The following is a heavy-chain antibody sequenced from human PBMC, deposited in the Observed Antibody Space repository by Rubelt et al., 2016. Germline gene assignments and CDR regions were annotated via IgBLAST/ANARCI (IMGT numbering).Heavy chain of an antibody. CDR1: GFTFSSYG. D-gene: IGHD3-10*01. CDR3: ARGQPYYYGSGSYRNWYFDL. CDR2: IWYDGSNK. Sequence: LVESGGGVVQPGRSLRLSCAASGFTFSSYGMHWVRQAPGKGLEWVAVIWYDGSNKYYADSVKGRFTISRDNSKNTLYLQMNSLRAEDTAVYYCARGQPYYYGSGSYRNWYFDLWGRGTLVTVSS. J-gene: IGHJ2*01. V-gene: IGHV3-33*01.